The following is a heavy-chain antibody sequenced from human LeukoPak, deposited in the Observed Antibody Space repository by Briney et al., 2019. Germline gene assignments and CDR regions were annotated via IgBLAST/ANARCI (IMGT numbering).Heavy chain of an antibody. Sequence: SVKVSCKASGGTFSSYAMSWVRQAPGQGLEWMGGIIPIFGTANYAQKFQGRVTITADESTSTAYMELSSLRSEDTAVYYCATKGDHIVVVTADAFDIWGQGTMVTVSS. CDR3: ATKGDHIVVVTADAFDI. CDR1: GGTFSSYA. D-gene: IGHD2-21*02. CDR2: IIPIFGTA. V-gene: IGHV1-69*13. J-gene: IGHJ3*02.